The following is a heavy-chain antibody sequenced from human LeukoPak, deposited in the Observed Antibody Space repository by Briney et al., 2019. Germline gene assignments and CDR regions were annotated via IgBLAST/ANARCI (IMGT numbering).Heavy chain of an antibody. CDR2: ISSSGSTI. CDR3: ARVATVIDNWFDP. V-gene: IGHV3-11*01. CDR1: GFTFSDYY. Sequence: PGGSLRLSCAASGFTFSDYYMSWIRQAPGKGLERVSYISSSGSTIYYADSVKGRFTISRDNAKNSLYLQMNSLRAEDTAVYYCARVATVIDNWFDPWGQGTLVTVSS. D-gene: IGHD4-11*01. J-gene: IGHJ5*02.